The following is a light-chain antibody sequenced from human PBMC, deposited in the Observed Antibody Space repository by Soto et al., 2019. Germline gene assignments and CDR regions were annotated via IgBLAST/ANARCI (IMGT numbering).Light chain of an antibody. CDR3: TSYASGSSHVV. CDR2: DVN. Sequence: QSALTQPASVSGSPGQSITLSCTGTSSDIGGYDYVSWYQRHQGKAPKLIIYDVNNRPSGVSNRFSGSTSGNTASLTISGLQAEDEAYYYCTSYASGSSHVVFGGGTKLAVL. CDR1: SSDIGGYDY. J-gene: IGLJ2*01. V-gene: IGLV2-14*01.